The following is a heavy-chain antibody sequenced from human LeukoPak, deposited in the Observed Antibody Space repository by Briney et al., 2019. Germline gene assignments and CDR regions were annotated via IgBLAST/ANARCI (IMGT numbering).Heavy chain of an antibody. Sequence: GASVKVSCKASAYTFTNYYIQWVRQAPGQRLQWMGVINPSGGSTTYAQRFQGRVTMTRDTSTSTLYMELSSLRVEDTAVYYCARQIDVYDDTSGYQGFDFWGQGTLVTVSS. J-gene: IGHJ4*02. CDR1: AYTFTNYY. CDR2: INPSGGST. V-gene: IGHV1-46*01. CDR3: ARQIDVYDDTSGYQGFDF. D-gene: IGHD3-22*01.